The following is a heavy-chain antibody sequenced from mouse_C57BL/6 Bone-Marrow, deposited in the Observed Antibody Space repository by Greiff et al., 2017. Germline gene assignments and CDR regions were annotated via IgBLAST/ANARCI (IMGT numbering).Heavy chain of an antibody. D-gene: IGHD1-1*01. CDR3: ARHGYYYGSRVYAMDY. V-gene: IGHV1-62-2*01. Sequence: LVKPGASVKLSCKASGYTFTEYTIHWVKQRSGQGLEWIGWFYPGSGSIKYNEKFKDKATLTADKSSSTVYMELSRLTSEDSAVYFCARHGYYYGSRVYAMDYWGQGTSVTVSS. J-gene: IGHJ4*01. CDR1: GYTFTEYT. CDR2: FYPGSGSI.